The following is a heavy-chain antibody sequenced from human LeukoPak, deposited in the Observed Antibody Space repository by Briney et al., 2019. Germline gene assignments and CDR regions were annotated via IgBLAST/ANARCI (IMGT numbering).Heavy chain of an antibody. V-gene: IGHV4-59*01. D-gene: IGHD3-22*01. CDR3: ASQSRDSSGYYFDY. Sequence: RTSETLSLTCTVSGGSISSYYWSWIRQPPGKGLEWIGYIYYRGSTNYNPSLKSRVTISVDTSKNQFSLKLSSVTAADTAVYYCASQSRDSSGYYFDYWGQGTLVTVSS. CDR2: IYYRGST. J-gene: IGHJ4*02. CDR1: GGSISSYY.